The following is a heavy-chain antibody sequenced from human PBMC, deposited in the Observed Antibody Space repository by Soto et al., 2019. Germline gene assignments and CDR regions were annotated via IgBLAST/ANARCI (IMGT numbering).Heavy chain of an antibody. CDR2: IYYSGST. Sequence: SATLSLTCTVSGVSISRSSYYWGWIRQPPGKGLEWIGSIYYSGSTYYNPSLKSRVTISVDTSKNQFSLKLSSVTAADTAVYYCARHDYGGFGLWGQGTLVTVS. CDR1: GVSISRSSYY. J-gene: IGHJ4*02. CDR3: ARHDYGGFGL. V-gene: IGHV4-39*01. D-gene: IGHD4-17*01.